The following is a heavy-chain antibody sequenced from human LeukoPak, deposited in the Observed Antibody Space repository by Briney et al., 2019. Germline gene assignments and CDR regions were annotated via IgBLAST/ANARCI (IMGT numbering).Heavy chain of an antibody. J-gene: IGHJ4*02. CDR1: GFAVSSIY. V-gene: IGHV3-66*03. CDR3: AKSVLKRYFDY. Sequence: GGSLRLSCAASGFAVSSIYMGWVRQAPEKGLEWVSLIYDSGATTYADSVKGRFTISRDNSKNTLYLQMNSLRAEDTAVYYCAKSVLKRYFDYWGQGTLVTVSS. CDR2: IYDSGAT.